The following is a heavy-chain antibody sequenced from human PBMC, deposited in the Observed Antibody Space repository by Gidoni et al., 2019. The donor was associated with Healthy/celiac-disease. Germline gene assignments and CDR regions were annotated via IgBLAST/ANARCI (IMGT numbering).Heavy chain of an antibody. J-gene: IGHJ5*02. CDR1: GYTFPCHY. V-gene: IGHV1-2*02. Sequence: VQLAQSGAEVKKPGASVTVPCTTSGYTFPCHYMHWVREAPGQGLEWMGWIKPNRGCTNYAQKFQGRVTMTRDTSISTAYMELSRLRADDTAVYYGARDKDGEEVDPWGQGTLVTVSS. D-gene: IGHD4-17*01. CDR3: ARDKDGEEVDP. CDR2: IKPNRGCT.